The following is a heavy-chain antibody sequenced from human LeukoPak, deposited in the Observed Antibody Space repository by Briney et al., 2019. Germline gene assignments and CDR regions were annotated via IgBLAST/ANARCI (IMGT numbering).Heavy chain of an antibody. J-gene: IGHJ2*01. CDR3: ARDLGPPLNWYFDL. CDR1: GFTFSSYW. Sequence: GGSLRLSCAASGFTFSSYWMSWVRQAPGKGLEWVANIKQDGSEKYYVDSVKGRFTISRDNDKNSLYLQMNSLRAEDTAVYYCARDLGPPLNWYFDLWGRGTLVTVSS. V-gene: IGHV3-7*01. CDR2: IKQDGSEK. D-gene: IGHD3-16*01.